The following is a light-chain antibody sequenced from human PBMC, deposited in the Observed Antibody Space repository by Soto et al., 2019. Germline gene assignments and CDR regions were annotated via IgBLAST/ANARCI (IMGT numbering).Light chain of an antibody. V-gene: IGLV2-23*01. J-gene: IGLJ2*01. Sequence: QSVLTQPASVSGSPGQSITISCTGTSSDVGGYKYVSWYQQHPGKAPKLMIYEGTKRPSGVSNRFSGSKSGNTASLTIFGLQAEDEAHYYCCSYAGSDTMLFGGGTK. CDR2: EGT. CDR3: CSYAGSDTML. CDR1: SSDVGGYKY.